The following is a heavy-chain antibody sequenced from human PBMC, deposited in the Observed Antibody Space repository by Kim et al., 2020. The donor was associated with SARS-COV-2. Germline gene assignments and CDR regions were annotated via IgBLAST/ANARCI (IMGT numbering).Heavy chain of an antibody. CDR2: INHRGST. J-gene: IGHJ6*02. Sequence: SETLSLICAVYGGSLSDYYWSWIRQPPGKGLEWIGEINHRGSTNYNTSLNSRVTISLDTSKNQFSLVLRSVTAADTAVYYCARGLLGSGVSSYDYGLDAWGLGTTVTVSS. CDR1: GGSLSDYY. V-gene: IGHV4-34*01. D-gene: IGHD3-3*01. CDR3: ARGLLGSGVSSYDYGLDA.